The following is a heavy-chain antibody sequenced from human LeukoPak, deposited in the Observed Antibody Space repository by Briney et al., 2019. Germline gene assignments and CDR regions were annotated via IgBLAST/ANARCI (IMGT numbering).Heavy chain of an antibody. CDR2: ISYDGSNK. V-gene: IGHV3-30*03. J-gene: IGHJ4*02. CDR1: GFTFSSYG. CDR3: ARDQEFFDY. Sequence: GGSLRLSCAASGFTFSSYGMHWVRQAPGKGLEWVAVISYDGSNKYYADSVKGRFTISRDNSKNTLSLQMNSLRPEDTAVYYCARDQEFFDYWGQGTLVTVSS.